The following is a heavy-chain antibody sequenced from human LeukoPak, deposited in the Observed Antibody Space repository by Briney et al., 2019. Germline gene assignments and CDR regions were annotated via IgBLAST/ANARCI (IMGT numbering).Heavy chain of an antibody. V-gene: IGHV4-59*01. CDR1: GGSISNYY. D-gene: IGHD3-22*01. CDR2: IYYSGST. CDR3: ARKDSSGILDY. Sequence: PSETLSLTCTVSGGSISNYYWSWIRQPPGKGLEWIGYIYYSGSTNYNPSLKSRVTISVDTSKNQFSLKLSSVTAADTAVYYCARKDSSGILDYWGQGTLVTVSS. J-gene: IGHJ4*02.